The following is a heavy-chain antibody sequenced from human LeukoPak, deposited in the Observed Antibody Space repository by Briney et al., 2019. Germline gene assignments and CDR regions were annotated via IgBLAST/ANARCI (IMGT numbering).Heavy chain of an antibody. J-gene: IGHJ4*02. CDR3: ARAHTEGFDY. Sequence: GGSLRLSCAASGFTFSSYSMNWVRQAPGKGPEWVSSISSSSSYIYYADSVKGRFTISRDNAKNSLYLQMNSLRAEDTAVYYCARAHTEGFDYWGQGTLVTVSS. V-gene: IGHV3-21*01. CDR1: GFTFSSYS. CDR2: ISSSSSYI. D-gene: IGHD2-2*02.